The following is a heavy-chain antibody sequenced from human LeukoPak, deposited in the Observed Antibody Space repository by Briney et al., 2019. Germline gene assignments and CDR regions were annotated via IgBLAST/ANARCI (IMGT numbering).Heavy chain of an antibody. CDR2: IYTSGST. CDR1: GGSISSYY. Sequence: SETLSLTCTVSGGSISSYYWSWIRQPPGKGLEWIGRIYTSGSTNYNPSLKSRVTISVDTSKNQFSLKLSSVTAADTAVYYCARDPPDYGDYGYYYYYMDVWGKGTTVTVSS. J-gene: IGHJ6*03. D-gene: IGHD4-17*01. V-gene: IGHV4-4*08. CDR3: ARDPPDYGDYGYYYYYMDV.